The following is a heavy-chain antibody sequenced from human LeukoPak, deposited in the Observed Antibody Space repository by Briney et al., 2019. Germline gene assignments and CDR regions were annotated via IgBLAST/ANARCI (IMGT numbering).Heavy chain of an antibody. CDR2: IYYSGST. V-gene: IGHV4-31*03. CDR3: ARESDSRIAAAGTGGYYYYYGMDV. CDR1: GGSISSGGYY. D-gene: IGHD6-13*01. Sequence: KPSETLSLTCTVSGGSISSGGYYWSWIRQHPGKGLEWIGYIYYSGSTYYNPSLKSRVTISVDTSKNQFSLKLSSVTAADTAVYYCARESDSRIAAAGTGGYYYYYGMDVWGQGTTVTVSS. J-gene: IGHJ6*02.